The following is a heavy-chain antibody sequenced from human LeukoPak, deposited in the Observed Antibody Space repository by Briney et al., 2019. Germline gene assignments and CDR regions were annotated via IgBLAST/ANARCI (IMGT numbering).Heavy chain of an antibody. Sequence: GGSLRLSCAASGFTFSSYIMNWVRQAPGKGLEWVSSISTSSSYIYYADSVKGRFTISRDNAKNSLYLQMNSLRAEDTAVYYCARGRKTLQIRITIFGVADKHPFDYWGQGTLVTVSS. D-gene: IGHD3-3*01. CDR2: ISTSSSYI. CDR3: ARGRKTLQIRITIFGVADKHPFDY. CDR1: GFTFSSYI. V-gene: IGHV3-21*01. J-gene: IGHJ4*02.